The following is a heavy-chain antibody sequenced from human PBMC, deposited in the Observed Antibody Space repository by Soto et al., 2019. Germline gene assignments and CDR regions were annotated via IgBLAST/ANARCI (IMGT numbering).Heavy chain of an antibody. J-gene: IGHJ4*02. CDR3: ARGGTFAYDTSGYSVY. CDR1: GYTFSAYY. D-gene: IGHD3-22*01. V-gene: IGHV1-2*02. CDR2: INPKSGGT. Sequence: QVHLVQSGAEVKKPGASVKVSCKTSGYTFSAYYMHWVRQAPGQGLEWMGWINPKSGGTLYAQKFQGRVPMTRDTSISTAYMELSRLRSDDTAVYYCARGGTFAYDTSGYSVYWGQGTLVTVSS.